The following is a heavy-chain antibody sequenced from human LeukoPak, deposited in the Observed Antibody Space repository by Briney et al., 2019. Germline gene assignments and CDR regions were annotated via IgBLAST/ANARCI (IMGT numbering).Heavy chain of an antibody. Sequence: ASVKVSCKASGYSFTAYYMHWVRQAPGQGLEWMGWISAYNGNTNYAQKLQGRVTMTTDTSTSTAYMELRSLRSDDTAVYYCARAITMVRDDYWGQGTLVTVSS. CDR3: ARAITMVRDDY. CDR2: ISAYNGNT. J-gene: IGHJ4*02. V-gene: IGHV1-18*04. D-gene: IGHD3-10*01. CDR1: GYSFTAYY.